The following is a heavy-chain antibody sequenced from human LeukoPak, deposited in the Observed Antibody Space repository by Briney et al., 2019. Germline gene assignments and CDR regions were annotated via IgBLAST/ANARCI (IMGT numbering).Heavy chain of an antibody. Sequence: SVKVSCKASGGTFSSYAISWVRQAPGQGLEWMGGIIPIFGTANYAQKFQGRVTITTDESASTAYMELSSLRSEDTAVYYCARFLHGDSTKDAFDIWGQGTMVTVPS. CDR3: ARFLHGDSTKDAFDI. CDR2: IIPIFGTA. CDR1: GGTFSSYA. V-gene: IGHV1-69*05. J-gene: IGHJ3*02. D-gene: IGHD4-17*01.